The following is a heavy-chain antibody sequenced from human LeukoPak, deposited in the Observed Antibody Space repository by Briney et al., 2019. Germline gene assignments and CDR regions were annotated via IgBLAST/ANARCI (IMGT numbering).Heavy chain of an antibody. Sequence: ASVKVSCKASGYTFTSYYMHWVRQAPGQRLEWMGWINAGNGNTKYSQKFQGRVTITRDTSASTAYMELSSLRSEDTAVYYCARDQGGSYRYYYYGMDVWGQGTTVTVS. J-gene: IGHJ6*02. CDR3: ARDQGGSYRYYYYGMDV. V-gene: IGHV1-3*01. D-gene: IGHD1-26*01. CDR2: INAGNGNT. CDR1: GYTFTSYY.